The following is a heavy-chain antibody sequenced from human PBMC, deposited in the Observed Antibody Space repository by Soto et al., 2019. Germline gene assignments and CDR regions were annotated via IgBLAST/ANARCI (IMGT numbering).Heavy chain of an antibody. CDR3: AREVKQLVRDYYYGMDV. D-gene: IGHD6-13*01. CDR2: IWYDGSNK. J-gene: IGHJ6*02. V-gene: IGHV3-33*01. CDR1: GFTFSSYG. Sequence: GGSLRLSCAASGFTFSSYGMHWVRQAPGKGLEWVAVIWYDGSNKYYADSVKGRFTISRDNSKNTLYLQMNSLRAEDTAVYYCAREVKQLVRDYYYGMDVWGQGTTVTVSS.